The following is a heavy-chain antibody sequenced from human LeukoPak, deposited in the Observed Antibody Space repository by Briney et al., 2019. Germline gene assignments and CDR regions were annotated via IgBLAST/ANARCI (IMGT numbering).Heavy chain of an antibody. J-gene: IGHJ4*02. CDR2: INPNSGGT. CDR3: ARARTLYYYDSSGYSPLDF. Sequence: ASVKVSCKASGYTFTVYYIHWERQAPGQGLDFMGWINPNSGGTNFAQKFQGRVTMTRDTSISTAYMELSRLRSDDTAVYYCARARTLYYYDSSGYSPLDFWGQGTLVTVSS. CDR1: GYTFTVYY. V-gene: IGHV1-2*02. D-gene: IGHD3-22*01.